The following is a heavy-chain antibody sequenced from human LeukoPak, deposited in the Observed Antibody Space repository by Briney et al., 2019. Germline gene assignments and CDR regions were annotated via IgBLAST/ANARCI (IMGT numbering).Heavy chain of an antibody. CDR1: GYSISSGNW. D-gene: IGHD1-1*01. V-gene: IGHV4-4*02. CDR3: ARIGNYYFDN. CDR2: IYHSGST. J-gene: IGHJ4*02. Sequence: PSETLSLTRAVSGYSISSGNWWSWVRQPPGKGLEWIGEIYHSGSTNYNPSLKSRVTISVDKSKNQFSLELSSVTAADTAVYYCARIGNYYFDNWGQGTLVTVSA.